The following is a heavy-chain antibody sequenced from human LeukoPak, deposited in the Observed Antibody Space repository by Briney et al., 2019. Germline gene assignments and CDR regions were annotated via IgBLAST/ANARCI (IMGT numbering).Heavy chain of an antibody. CDR1: GFNFVNYA. J-gene: IGHJ4*02. D-gene: IGHD3-3*01. CDR3: AREIRGYYAAY. CDR2: ISYDGSFQ. Sequence: GGSLRLSCAASGFNFVNYAMPWVRQAPDKGLDWVALISYDGSFQSYADSVKGRFTIPRDSSTNTVSLQMNSLRDEDTAMYYCAREIRGYYAAYWGQGILVTVSS. V-gene: IGHV3-30*04.